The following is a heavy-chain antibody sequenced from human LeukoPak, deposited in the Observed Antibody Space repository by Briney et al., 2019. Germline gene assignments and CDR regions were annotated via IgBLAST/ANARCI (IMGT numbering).Heavy chain of an antibody. CDR3: ARGSLFYDYVWGSYRPNYFDY. J-gene: IGHJ4*02. CDR1: GGSISSGGYS. D-gene: IGHD3-16*02. CDR2: IYHSGST. V-gene: IGHV4-30-2*01. Sequence: SQTLSLTCAVSGGSISSGGYSWSWIRQPPGXXXXXXXXIYHSGSTYYNPSLKSRVTISVDRSKNQFSLKLSSVTAADTAVYYCARGSLFYDYVWGSYRPNYFDYWGQGTLVTVSS.